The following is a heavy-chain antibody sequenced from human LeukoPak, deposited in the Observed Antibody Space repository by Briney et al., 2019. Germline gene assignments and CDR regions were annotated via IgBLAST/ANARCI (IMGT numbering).Heavy chain of an antibody. V-gene: IGHV4-4*07. CDR2: IYTSGST. CDR1: GGSISSYY. Sequence: PSETLSLTCTVSGGSISSYYWSWLRQPAGKGLEWIGRIYTSGSTNYNPSLKSRVTMSVDTSKNQFSLKLSSVTAADTAVYYCARTDLKLERRDNDAFDIWGQGTMVTVSS. D-gene: IGHD1-1*01. J-gene: IGHJ3*02. CDR3: ARTDLKLERRDNDAFDI.